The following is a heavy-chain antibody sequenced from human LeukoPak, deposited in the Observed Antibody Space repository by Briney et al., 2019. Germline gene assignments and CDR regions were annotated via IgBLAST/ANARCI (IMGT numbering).Heavy chain of an antibody. V-gene: IGHV4-39*01. CDR2: IHYSGST. Sequence: PSETLSLTCTVSGGSISSSSYYWGWIRQPPGKGLEWIRSIHYSGSTYYNPSLKSRVTMSVDTSKNQFSLKLSSVTAADTAVYYCARHFSYGSPPHYWGQGTLVTVSS. D-gene: IGHD1-26*01. CDR1: GGSISSSSYY. J-gene: IGHJ4*02. CDR3: ARHFSYGSPPHY.